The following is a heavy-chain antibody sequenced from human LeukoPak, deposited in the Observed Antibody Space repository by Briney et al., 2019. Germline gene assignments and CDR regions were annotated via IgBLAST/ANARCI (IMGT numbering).Heavy chain of an antibody. CDR3: ARVIPSDYYDSSGSLDYYYYMDV. D-gene: IGHD3-22*01. J-gene: IGHJ6*03. CDR1: GDSISSSSYY. CDR2: IYYSGNT. V-gene: IGHV4-39*07. Sequence: SETLSLTCTVSGDSISSSSYYWGWIRQPPGKGLEWIGGIYYSGNTYYNPSLKSRVTISGDTSKNQFSLKLSSVTAADTAVYYCARVIPSDYYDSSGSLDYYYYMDVWGKGTTVTVSS.